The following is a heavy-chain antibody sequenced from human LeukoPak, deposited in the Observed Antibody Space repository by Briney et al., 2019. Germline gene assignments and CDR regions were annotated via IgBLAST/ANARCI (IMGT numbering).Heavy chain of an antibody. V-gene: IGHV3-30*02. CDR2: IRYDGSNK. CDR3: AKGSNDYVWGSYRYTGYFDY. D-gene: IGHD3-16*02. J-gene: IGHJ4*02. CDR1: GFTFSSYG. Sequence: GGSLRLSCAASGFTFSSYGMHWVRQAPGKGLEWVAFIRYDGSNKYYADSVKGRFTISRDNSKNTLYLQMNSLRAEDTAVYYCAKGSNDYVWGSYRYTGYFDYWGQGTLVTVSS.